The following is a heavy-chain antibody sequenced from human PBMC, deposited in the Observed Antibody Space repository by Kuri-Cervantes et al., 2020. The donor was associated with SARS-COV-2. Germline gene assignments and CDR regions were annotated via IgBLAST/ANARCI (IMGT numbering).Heavy chain of an antibody. V-gene: IGHV4-38-2*01. Sequence: SETLSLTCAVSGYSISSGYYWGWIRQPPGKGLEWIGSIYHSGSTYYNSSLKSRVTISVDTSKNQFSLKLSSVTAADTAVYYCARWDNWDGVYWGQGTLVTVSS. D-gene: IGHD1-1*01. CDR3: ARWDNWDGVY. CDR1: GYSISSGYY. CDR2: IYHSGST. J-gene: IGHJ4*02.